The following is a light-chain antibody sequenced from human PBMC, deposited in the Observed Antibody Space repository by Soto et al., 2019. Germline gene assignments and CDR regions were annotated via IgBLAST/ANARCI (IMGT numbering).Light chain of an antibody. CDR1: QAISNY. Sequence: DIPMTQSPSSLSASVGDRVTITCQASQAISNYLNWYQQKPGKAPKLLIYDASNLETGVPSRFSRSGSGTDVTFTITSLQPEDIATYYCQQYDNLPFTFGGGTKVEFK. CDR2: DAS. CDR3: QQYDNLPFT. J-gene: IGKJ4*01. V-gene: IGKV1-33*01.